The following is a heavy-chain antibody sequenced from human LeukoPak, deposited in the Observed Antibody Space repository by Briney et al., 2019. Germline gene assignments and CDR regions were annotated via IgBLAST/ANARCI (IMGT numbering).Heavy chain of an antibody. Sequence: PGGSLRLSCAASEFTFTTYGMHWVRQAPGKGLEWVSTISGSGGDTYYADSVKGRFTMSRDNSKNTLYLQMNSLRAENTAVYYCARASHLTASSYYYYGMDVWGQGTTVTVSS. CDR1: EFTFTTYG. D-gene: IGHD2-21*02. CDR2: ISGSGGDT. V-gene: IGHV3-23*01. J-gene: IGHJ6*02. CDR3: ARASHLTASSYYYYGMDV.